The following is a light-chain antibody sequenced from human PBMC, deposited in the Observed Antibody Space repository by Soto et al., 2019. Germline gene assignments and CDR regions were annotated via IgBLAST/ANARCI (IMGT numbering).Light chain of an antibody. V-gene: IGKV1-5*03. CDR1: QSISSW. CDR2: KAS. Sequence: DIQMTQSPSTLSASVGDRVTITCRASQSISSWVAWDPQMPGKAPNLLIYKASTLQSGVPSSFRGSGSGTVFTLTISALQPADSATYFCQQDNSYPYTFGQGTKLEIE. J-gene: IGKJ2*01. CDR3: QQDNSYPYT.